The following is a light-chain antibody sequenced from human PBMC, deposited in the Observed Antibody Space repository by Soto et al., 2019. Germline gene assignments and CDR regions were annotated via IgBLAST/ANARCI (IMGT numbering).Light chain of an antibody. J-gene: IGKJ1*01. CDR1: QSVSSYS. V-gene: IGKV3-20*01. CDR2: GTS. CDR3: QQYGSSPTWT. Sequence: ENVLTQSPGTLSLSPGERATLSCRASQSVSSYSLAWYQQKPGQAPRLVMYGTSNRATGIPDRFSGSGSGTDFTLTISRLEPEDSAVYYCQQYGSSPTWTFGQGTKVDIK.